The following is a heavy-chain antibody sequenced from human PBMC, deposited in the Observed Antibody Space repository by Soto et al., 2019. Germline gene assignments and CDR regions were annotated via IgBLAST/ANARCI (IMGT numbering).Heavy chain of an antibody. D-gene: IGHD6-19*01. CDR1: GFTFSSYS. CDR2: ISYDGSNK. J-gene: IGHJ4*02. CDR3: ARDDTRRIAVAGTFGY. V-gene: IGHV3-30-3*01. Sequence: LXLSCAASGFTFSSYSMHWVRQAPCKGLEWVAVISYDGSNKYYADSVKGRFTISRDNSKNTLYLQMKSLRAEDTAVYYCARDDTRRIAVAGTFGYWGQGTLVTVSS.